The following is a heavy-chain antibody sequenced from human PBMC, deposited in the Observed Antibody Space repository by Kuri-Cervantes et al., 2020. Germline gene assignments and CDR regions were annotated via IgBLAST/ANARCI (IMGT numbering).Heavy chain of an antibody. CDR2: ISGSGTTT. Sequence: GESLKISCAVSGFTFNAYGMSWARQVPGRGLEWVSAISGSGTTTSYADSVKGRFTISRDNSKHTLYLQMNSLRAEDTAVYYRAKARWLELPTNWFDPWGQGTLVTVSS. V-gene: IGHV3-23*01. CDR3: AKARWLELPTNWFDP. J-gene: IGHJ5*02. D-gene: IGHD1-7*01. CDR1: GFTFNAYG.